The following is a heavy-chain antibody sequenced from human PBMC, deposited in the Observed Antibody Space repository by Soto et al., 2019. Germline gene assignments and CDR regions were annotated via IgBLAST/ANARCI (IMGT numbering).Heavy chain of an antibody. CDR2: TIPIFRTA. CDR3: ASQQLGPSYSYGMDV. D-gene: IGHD6-6*01. J-gene: IGHJ6*02. CDR1: GGTFNSYA. Sequence: QVQLVQSGAEVKKPGSSVKVSCKASGGTFNSYAISWVRQAPGQGLEWRGGTIPIFRTADYAQKFQGRVTITADESTSTAYMDLSSLRSEDTAVYYCASQQLGPSYSYGMDVWGQGPTVTVSS. V-gene: IGHV1-69*12.